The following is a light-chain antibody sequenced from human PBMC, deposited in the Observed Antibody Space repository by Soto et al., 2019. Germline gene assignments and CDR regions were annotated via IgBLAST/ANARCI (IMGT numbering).Light chain of an antibody. CDR3: QQYESYPYT. CDR1: QGISTS. Sequence: DIQMTQSPSSLSASVGDRVTVTCRASQGISTSLAWFQQKPGKAPVSLIYDASALQSGVPSKFSGSGSGTHFTLTINSLQPEDFATYFCQQYESYPYTFGQGTKVEIK. V-gene: IGKV1-16*02. CDR2: DAS. J-gene: IGKJ2*01.